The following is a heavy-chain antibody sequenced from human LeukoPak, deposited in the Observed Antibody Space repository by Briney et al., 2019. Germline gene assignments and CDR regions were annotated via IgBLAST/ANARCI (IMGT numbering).Heavy chain of an antibody. V-gene: IGHV3-11*04. J-gene: IGHJ4*02. D-gene: IGHD3-10*01. Sequence: GGSLRLSCAASGFTFSNAWMSWVRQAPGKGLEWVSYISSSGSTIYYADSVKGRFTISRDNAKNSLYLQMNSLRAEDTAVYYCARGPMVRGVIIRRSKSGYFDYWGQGTLVTVSS. CDR1: GFTFSNAW. CDR3: ARGPMVRGVIIRRSKSGYFDY. CDR2: ISSSGSTI.